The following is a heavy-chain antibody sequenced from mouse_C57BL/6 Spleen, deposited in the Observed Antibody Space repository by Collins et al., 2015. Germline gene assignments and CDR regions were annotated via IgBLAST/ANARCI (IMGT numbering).Heavy chain of an antibody. V-gene: IGHV2-9*02. CDR3: AREGSTMITTAFAY. Sequence: QVQLKESGPGLVAPSQSLSITCTVSGFSLTSHGVHWVRQPPGKGLEWLGVIWAGGSTNYNSALMSRLSISKDNSKSQVFLKMNSLQTDDTAMYYCAREGSTMITTAFAYWGQGTLVTVSA. CDR1: GFSLTSHG. D-gene: IGHD2-4*01. J-gene: IGHJ3*01. CDR2: IWAGGST.